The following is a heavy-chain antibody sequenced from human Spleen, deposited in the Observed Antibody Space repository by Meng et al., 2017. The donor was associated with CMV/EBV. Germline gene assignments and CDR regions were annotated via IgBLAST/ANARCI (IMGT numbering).Heavy chain of an antibody. Sequence: SGYTFSSYDITWVRQAPGQGLEWMGWISVYNGNTKYAQNLQSRVTMTTDTSTSTAYMELRSLRFDDTAVYYCARGAASGSSPFGRDYWGQGTLVTVSS. D-gene: IGHD1-26*01. CDR2: ISVYNGNT. CDR3: ARGAASGSSPFGRDY. CDR1: GYTFSSYD. V-gene: IGHV1-18*01. J-gene: IGHJ4*02.